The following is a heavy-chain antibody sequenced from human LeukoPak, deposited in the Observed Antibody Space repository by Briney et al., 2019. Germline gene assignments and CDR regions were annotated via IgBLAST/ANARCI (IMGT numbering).Heavy chain of an antibody. D-gene: IGHD1-26*01. V-gene: IGHV4-59*08. CDR3: ARHEYSGSYYGLSWFDP. Sequence: SETLSLTCTVSGGSISSYYWSWIRQPPGKGLEWIGYIYYSGSTNYNPSLKSRVTISVDTSKNQLSLKLSSPTAADTAVYYCARHEYSGSYYGLSWFDPWGQGTLVTVSS. CDR2: IYYSGST. CDR1: GGSISSYY. J-gene: IGHJ5*02.